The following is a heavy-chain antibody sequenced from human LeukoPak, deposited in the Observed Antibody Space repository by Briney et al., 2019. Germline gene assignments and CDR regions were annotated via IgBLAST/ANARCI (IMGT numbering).Heavy chain of an antibody. D-gene: IGHD3-10*01. V-gene: IGHV3-48*02. CDR2: ISPSSSTI. CDR1: GFTFSTYN. CDR3: ARVGTLVRGVIGDYLYGMDV. J-gene: IGHJ6*02. Sequence: PGGSLRLSCAASGFTFSTYNMKWVRQAPGKGLEWVSYISPSSSTIYYADSVKGRFTISRDNARNSLYLQMNSLRDEDTAVYYCARVGTLVRGVIGDYLYGMDVWGQGTTVTVSS.